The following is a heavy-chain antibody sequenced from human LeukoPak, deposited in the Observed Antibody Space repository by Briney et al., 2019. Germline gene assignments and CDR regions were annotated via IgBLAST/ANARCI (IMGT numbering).Heavy chain of an antibody. CDR1: GGSISSNSYY. CDR3: ATTSVVVIATPYAFDI. Sequence: SQTLSLTCTVSGGSISSNSYYWSWIRQPAGKGLEWIGRIYTSGSTNYNPSLESRVTISVGTSKNQFSLKLSSVTAADTAVYYCATTSVVVIATPYAFDIWGQGTMVTVSS. CDR2: IYTSGST. D-gene: IGHD2-21*01. V-gene: IGHV4-61*02. J-gene: IGHJ3*02.